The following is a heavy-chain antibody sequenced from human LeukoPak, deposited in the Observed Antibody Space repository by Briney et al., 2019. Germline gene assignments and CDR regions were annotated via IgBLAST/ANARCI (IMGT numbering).Heavy chain of an antibody. Sequence: GESLKISCKGSGYRFTNFWLGWVRQMPGKGLEWIGIIYPGDSDTRYSPSFQGQVTISADRSISTAYLQWSSLKASDTAMYYCARQGQQLEPPPYYDGFDIWGQGTMVTVSS. V-gene: IGHV5-51*01. CDR3: ARQGQQLEPPPYYDGFDI. CDR2: IYPGDSDT. CDR1: GYRFTNFW. D-gene: IGHD6-13*01. J-gene: IGHJ3*02.